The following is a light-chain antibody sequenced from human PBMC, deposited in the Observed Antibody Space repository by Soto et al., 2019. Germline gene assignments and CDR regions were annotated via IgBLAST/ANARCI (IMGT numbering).Light chain of an antibody. CDR1: SSDVGGYKY. CDR3: SSYTSSSTVL. Sequence: QSVLTQPASVSGSPGQSITISCTGTSSDVGGYKYVSWYQQHPGKAPKLMIYEVSNRPSAISDRFSGSKSGNTASLTISGLQAEDEADYYCSSYTSSSTVLFGGGTKLTVL. CDR2: EVS. J-gene: IGLJ2*01. V-gene: IGLV2-14*01.